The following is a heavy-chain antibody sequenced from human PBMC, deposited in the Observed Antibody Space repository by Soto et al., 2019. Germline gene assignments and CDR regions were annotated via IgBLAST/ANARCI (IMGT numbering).Heavy chain of an antibody. CDR3: ARIHWAQSSLDY. V-gene: IGHV4-30-2*01. D-gene: IGHD6-19*01. CDR2: VTHSGTA. Sequence: PSETLSLTCAVSGGSIDSGAFSLSWIRQPPGKGLEWIGYVTHSGTAYSIPSLNGRLPLSVDSSQTQFSLKLTSVTAADSAFYYCARIHWAQSSLDYWGRGILVTVSS. J-gene: IGHJ4*02. CDR1: GGSIDSGAFS.